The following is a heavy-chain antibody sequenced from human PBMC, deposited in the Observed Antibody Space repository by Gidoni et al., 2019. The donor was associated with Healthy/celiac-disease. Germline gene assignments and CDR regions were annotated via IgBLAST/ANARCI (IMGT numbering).Heavy chain of an antibody. Sequence: EVQLLESGGGLVQPGGSLSLSCAASGFTFSSYAISWVRQAPGKGLEWVSAISGSGGSTYYADSVKGRFTISRDNSKNTLYLQMNSLRAEDTAVYYCARWNYDILTGYYSGRNWFDPWGQGTLVTVSS. CDR2: ISGSGGST. D-gene: IGHD3-9*01. V-gene: IGHV3-23*01. CDR3: ARWNYDILTGYYSGRNWFDP. J-gene: IGHJ5*02. CDR1: GFTFSSYA.